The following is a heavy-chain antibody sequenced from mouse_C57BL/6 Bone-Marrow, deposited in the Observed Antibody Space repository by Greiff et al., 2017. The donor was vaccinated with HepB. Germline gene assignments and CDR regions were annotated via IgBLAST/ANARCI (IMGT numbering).Heavy chain of an antibody. Sequence: VQLQQSGPELVKPGASVKMSCKASGYTFTDYNMHWVKQSHGQSLEWIGYINPNNGGTSYNQKFKGKATLTVNKSSSPAYMELRSLTSDDSAVYYCAGGIYCGNHGYFDYWGQGTTLTVSS. V-gene: IGHV1-22*01. J-gene: IGHJ2*01. CDR2: INPNNGGT. CDR3: AGGIYCGNHGYFDY. D-gene: IGHD2-1*01. CDR1: GYTFTDYN.